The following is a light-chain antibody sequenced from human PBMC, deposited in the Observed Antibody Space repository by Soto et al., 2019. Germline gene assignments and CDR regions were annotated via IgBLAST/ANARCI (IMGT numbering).Light chain of an antibody. J-gene: IGLJ2*01. CDR2: DVS. V-gene: IGLV2-14*01. CDR1: SSDVGGYNY. CDR3: SSYTSSSTVV. Sequence: QSALTQPASVSGSPGQSITISCTGTSSDVGGYNYVSWYQQHPGKAPTLMIYDVSNRPSGVSNRFSGSKSGNTASMTISGLQAEDVADYYCSSYTSSSTVVVGGGTKVTV.